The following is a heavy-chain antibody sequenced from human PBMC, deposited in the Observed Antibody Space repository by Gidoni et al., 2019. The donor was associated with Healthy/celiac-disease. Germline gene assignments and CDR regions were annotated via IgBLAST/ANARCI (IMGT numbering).Heavy chain of an antibody. V-gene: IGHV3-23*01. CDR3: ASHVTGEWRFYYFDY. CDR2: SSGSGSST. J-gene: IGHJ4*02. CDR1: GFPFSSYA. D-gene: IGHD7-27*01. Sequence: EVQLLESGGGLVQPGGSLRLSCAASGFPFSSYAMSWVRQAPGKGLEWVSASSGSGSSTYYADTVKGRFTISRDNSKNTLYLQMNSLRAEDTAVYYCASHVTGEWRFYYFDYWGQGTLVTVSS.